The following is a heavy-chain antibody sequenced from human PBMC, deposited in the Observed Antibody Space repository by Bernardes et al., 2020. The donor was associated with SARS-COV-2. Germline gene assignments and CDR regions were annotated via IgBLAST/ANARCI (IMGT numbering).Heavy chain of an antibody. V-gene: IGHV1-2*04. CDR3: ARGGVNTTVSRHYYYGMDV. CDR1: GYTFTGYY. Sequence: ASVKVSCKASGYTFTGYYMHWVRQAPGQGLEWMGWINPNSGGTNYAQKFQGWVTMTRDTSISTAYMELSRLRSDDTAVYYCARGGVNTTVSRHYYYGMDVWGQGTTVTVSS. J-gene: IGHJ6*02. D-gene: IGHD4-17*01. CDR2: INPNSGGT.